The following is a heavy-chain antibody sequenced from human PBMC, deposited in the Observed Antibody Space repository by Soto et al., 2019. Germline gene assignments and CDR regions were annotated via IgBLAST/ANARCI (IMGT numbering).Heavy chain of an antibody. CDR2: IYSGGST. CDR1: GFTVSSNY. Sequence: PGGSLRLSCAASGFTVSSNYMSWVRQAPGKGLEWVSVIYSGGSTYYADSVKGRFTISRDNSKNTLYLQMNSLRAEDTAVYYCARDPYSSSSGDAFDVWGQGTMVTVS. CDR3: ARDPYSSSSGDAFDV. V-gene: IGHV3-53*01. J-gene: IGHJ3*01. D-gene: IGHD6-6*01.